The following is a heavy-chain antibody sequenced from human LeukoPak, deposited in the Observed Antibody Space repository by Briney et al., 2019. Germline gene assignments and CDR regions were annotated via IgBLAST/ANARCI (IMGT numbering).Heavy chain of an antibody. CDR2: IRYDGSNK. J-gene: IGHJ3*02. D-gene: IGHD1/OR15-1a*01. V-gene: IGHV3-30*02. CDR3: AREAYNWNIDVFDI. Sequence: PGGSLRLSCAASGFTFSSYGMHWVRQAPGKGLEWVAFIRYDGSNKYYADSVKGRFTISRDNSKNTLYLQMNSLRAEDTAVYYCAREAYNWNIDVFDIWGQGTMVTVSS. CDR1: GFTFSSYG.